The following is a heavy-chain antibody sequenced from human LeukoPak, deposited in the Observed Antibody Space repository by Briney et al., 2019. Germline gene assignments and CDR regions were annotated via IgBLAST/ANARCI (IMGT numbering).Heavy chain of an antibody. CDR2: INLDGSEK. CDR1: GFTFNSYW. D-gene: IGHD5-18*01. CDR3: ARHLSGVTGYTYGRGIDY. V-gene: IGHV3-7*01. Sequence: GGSLRLSCAASGFTFNSYWMNWVRQAPGKGLEWVANINLDGSEKYYVDSVKGRFTISRDNAKTSLYLQMNSLRAEDTAVYYCARHLSGVTGYTYGRGIDYWGQGTLVTVSS. J-gene: IGHJ4*02.